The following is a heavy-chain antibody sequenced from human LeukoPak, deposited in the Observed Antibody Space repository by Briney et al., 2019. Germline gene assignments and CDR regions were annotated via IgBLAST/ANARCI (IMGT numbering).Heavy chain of an antibody. CDR2: IYYSGST. Sequence: SETLSLTCTVSGGSISSYYWSWIRQPPGKGLEWIGYIYYSGSTNYNPSLKSRVTISVDTSKNQFSLKLSSVTAADTAVYYCARVTLGYYYYYGMDVWGQGTTVTVSS. V-gene: IGHV4-59*12. J-gene: IGHJ6*02. CDR3: ARVTLGYYYYYGMDV. CDR1: GGSISSYY.